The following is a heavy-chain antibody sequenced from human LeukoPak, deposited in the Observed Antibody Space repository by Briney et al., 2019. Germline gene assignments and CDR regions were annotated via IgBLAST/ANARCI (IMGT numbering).Heavy chain of an antibody. CDR3: ARGWLELQGYYMDV. J-gene: IGHJ6*03. D-gene: IGHD1-7*01. V-gene: IGHV3-7*01. CDR2: IKQDGSEK. Sequence: PGGSLRLSCAASGFTFSTYWMSWVRQAPGKGLGWVANIKQDGSEKYYVDSVKGRFTISRDNAKNSLYLQMNSLRAEDTAVYYCARGWLELQGYYMDVWGKGTTVTVSS. CDR1: GFTFSTYW.